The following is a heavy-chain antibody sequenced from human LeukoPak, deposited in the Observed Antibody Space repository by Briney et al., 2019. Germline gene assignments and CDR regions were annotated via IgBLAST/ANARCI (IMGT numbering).Heavy chain of an antibody. CDR2: MNPNSGNT. D-gene: IGHD5-12*01. Sequence: ASVKVSCKASGYTFTSYDINRVRQATGQGLEWMGWMNPNSGNTGYAQKFQGRVTMTRNTSISTAYMELSSLRSEDTAVYYCASSGPKKTEYYFDYWGQGTLVTVSS. J-gene: IGHJ4*02. V-gene: IGHV1-8*01. CDR1: GYTFTSYD. CDR3: ASSGPKKTEYYFDY.